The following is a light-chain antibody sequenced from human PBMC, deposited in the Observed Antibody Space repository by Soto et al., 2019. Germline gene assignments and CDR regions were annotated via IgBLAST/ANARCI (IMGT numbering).Light chain of an antibody. CDR1: QSLLHSDGNTY. Sequence: ILMTQTPLSLSIIPGQTASISCKSSQSLLHSDGNTYLNWLQQRPGQPPRLLLYKISNRFSGVPYRFSGSGSETDFTLKISRVEAEDVGVYYCMQSTHFPRTFGQGTKVDIK. V-gene: IGKV2-24*01. CDR3: MQSTHFPRT. J-gene: IGKJ1*01. CDR2: KIS.